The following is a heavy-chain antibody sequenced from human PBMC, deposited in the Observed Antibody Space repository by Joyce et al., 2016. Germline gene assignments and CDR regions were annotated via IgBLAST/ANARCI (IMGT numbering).Heavy chain of an antibody. J-gene: IGHJ5*01. CDR1: GVIFSDYR. CDR3: ARVGDGWFDY. CDR2: IYSAGNIV. Sequence: EVRLVESGGGLVRPGGSLRLSCTACGVIFSDYRMTWARQAPGKGPEFLSFIYSAGNIVHWADSVKGRSTFSRDNAKNSLDMQINDLRVEDTAVYYCARVGDGWFDYWGRGTLVIVSS. V-gene: IGHV3-48*01.